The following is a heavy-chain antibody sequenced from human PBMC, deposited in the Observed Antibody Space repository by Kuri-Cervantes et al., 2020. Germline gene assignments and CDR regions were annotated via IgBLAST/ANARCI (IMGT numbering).Heavy chain of an antibody. CDR1: GGSISSSSYY. CDR3: ARVDPPPYAFDI. Sequence: SETLSLTCTVSGGSISSSSYYWGWIRQPPGKGLEWIGRIYTSGSTNYNPSLKSRVTISVDTSKNQFSLKLSSVTAADTAVYYCARVDPPPYAFDIWGQGTMVTVSS. J-gene: IGHJ3*02. D-gene: IGHD3/OR15-3a*01. CDR2: IYTSGST. V-gene: IGHV4-61*02.